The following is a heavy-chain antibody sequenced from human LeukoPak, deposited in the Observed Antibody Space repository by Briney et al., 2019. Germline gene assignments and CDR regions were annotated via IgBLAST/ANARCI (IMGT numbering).Heavy chain of an antibody. V-gene: IGHV3-7*01. CDR1: GFSFSSYW. CDR2: IKQDGTEK. D-gene: IGHD2-2*01. Sequence: GGSLRLSCAASGFSFSSYWMSWVRQAPGKGREWVADIKQDGTEKYYVDSVKGRFTISRDNAKKSLYLQMNSLRAEDTAVYYCARAYQLLFVDTHFDYWGQGTLVTVSS. J-gene: IGHJ4*02. CDR3: ARAYQLLFVDTHFDY.